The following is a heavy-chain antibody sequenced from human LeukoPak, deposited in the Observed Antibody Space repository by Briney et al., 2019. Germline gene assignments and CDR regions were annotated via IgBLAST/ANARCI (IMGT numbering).Heavy chain of an antibody. CDR3: ARDKEYCSGGSCYFGSSFDF. CDR1: GFTFSNYW. D-gene: IGHD2-15*01. Sequence: PGGSLRLSCAASGFTFSNYWMSWVRQAPGKGLEWVANINQDGSEKYSVDSVTGRFTISRDNPKNSLYLQMNNLRGKDTAIYYCARDKEYCSGGSCYFGSSFDFWGQGTLVSVSS. V-gene: IGHV3-7*01. CDR2: INQDGSEK. J-gene: IGHJ4*02.